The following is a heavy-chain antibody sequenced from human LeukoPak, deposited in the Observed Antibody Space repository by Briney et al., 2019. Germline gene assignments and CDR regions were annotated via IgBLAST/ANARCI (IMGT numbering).Heavy chain of an antibody. D-gene: IGHD3-22*01. CDR1: GYTFTGYY. CDR2: INPNSGGT. Sequence: ASVKVSXKASGYTFTGYYMHWVRQAPGQGLEWMGRINPNSGGTNYAQKFQGRVTMTRDTSISTAYMELSRLRSDDTAVYYCARSQGYYYDSSGYLRDYWGQGTLVTVSS. J-gene: IGHJ4*02. V-gene: IGHV1-2*06. CDR3: ARSQGYYYDSSGYLRDY.